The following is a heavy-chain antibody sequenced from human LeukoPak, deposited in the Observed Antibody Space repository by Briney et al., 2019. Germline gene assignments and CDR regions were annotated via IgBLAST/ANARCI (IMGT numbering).Heavy chain of an antibody. CDR3: ARPPHIAVADNPEDAFGF. Sequence: PSETLSLTCTVSGGSISSSSYYWGWIRQPPGKGLEWIGSIYYSGSTYYNPSLKSRVTISVDTSKNQFSLKLTSVTAADTAVYYCARPPHIAVADNPEDAFGFWGQGTMVTVSS. V-gene: IGHV4-39*07. J-gene: IGHJ3*01. CDR2: IYYSGST. CDR1: GGSISSSSYY. D-gene: IGHD6-19*01.